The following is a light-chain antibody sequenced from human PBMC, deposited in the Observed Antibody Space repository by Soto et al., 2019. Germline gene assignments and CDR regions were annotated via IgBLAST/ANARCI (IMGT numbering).Light chain of an antibody. CDR2: DNT. V-gene: IGLV1-40*01. J-gene: IGLJ2*01. CDR1: SSSAGSVYN. CDR3: QSYDSGLGGYVI. Sequence: QPVLTQPPSVSGAPGQRVTISCTGSSSSAGSVYNVHWYQQRPGTAPKLLIYDNTDRPSGVPDRFSGSKSGTSASLAITGLQAEDEADYYRQSYDSGLGGYVIFGGGTKLTVL.